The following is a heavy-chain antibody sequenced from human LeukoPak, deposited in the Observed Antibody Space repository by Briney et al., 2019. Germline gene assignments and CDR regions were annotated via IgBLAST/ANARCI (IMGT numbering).Heavy chain of an antibody. CDR3: ARGDPQNSGSYYPFGY. D-gene: IGHD1-26*01. CDR2: IIPILGIA. Sequence: GASVKVSCKASGGTFSSYTISWVRQAPGQGLEWMGRIIPILGIANYAQKFQGRVTITTDESTSTAYMELSSLRSEDTAVYYCARGDPQNSGSYYPFGYWGQGTLVTVSS. CDR1: GGTFSSYT. J-gene: IGHJ4*02. V-gene: IGHV1-69*16.